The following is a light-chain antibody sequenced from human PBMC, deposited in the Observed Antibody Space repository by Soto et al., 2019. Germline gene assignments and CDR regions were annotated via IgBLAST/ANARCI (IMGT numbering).Light chain of an antibody. Sequence: DIEMTQSPSSLSASVGDRVTITCRASQTISNYLNWYQQKSEKAPKLLIYAASTLQSGVPSRFSGSGSSTDFTLTISSLQPEDFATYYCEQSYSAYTFAQGTKLEI. CDR2: AAS. CDR3: EQSYSAYT. CDR1: QTISNY. J-gene: IGKJ2*01. V-gene: IGKV1-39*01.